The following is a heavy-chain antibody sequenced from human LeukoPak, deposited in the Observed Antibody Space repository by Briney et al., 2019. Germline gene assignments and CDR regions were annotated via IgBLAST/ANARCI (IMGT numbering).Heavy chain of an antibody. J-gene: IGHJ6*02. CDR3: ARGALTGYYYGMDV. CDR1: GGSFSGYY. CDR2: INHSGST. V-gene: IGHV4-34*01. D-gene: IGHD1-14*01. Sequence: PETLSLTCAVYGGSFSGYYWSWIRQPPGKGLEWIGEINHSGSTNYNPSLKSRVTISVDTSKNQFSLKLSSVTAADTAVYYCARGALTGYYYGMDVWGQGTTVTVSS.